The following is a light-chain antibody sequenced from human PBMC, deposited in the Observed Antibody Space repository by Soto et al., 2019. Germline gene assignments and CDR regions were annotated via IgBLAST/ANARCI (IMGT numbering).Light chain of an antibody. CDR1: QIISSY. V-gene: IGKV1-39*01. J-gene: IGKJ2*01. CDR3: QQSYSTPYT. Sequence: DIQMTQSPSSLSASVGDRVTITCRASQIISSYLNWYQQKPGKAPKLLIYAASSLQSGVPSRSSGSGSGPDFTLTISSLQPEDFATYYCQQSYSTPYTFGQGTKLEIK. CDR2: AAS.